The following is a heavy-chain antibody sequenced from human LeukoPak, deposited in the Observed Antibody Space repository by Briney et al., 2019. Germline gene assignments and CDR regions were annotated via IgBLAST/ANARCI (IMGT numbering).Heavy chain of an antibody. CDR2: ISYDGSTK. J-gene: IGHJ4*02. CDR3: ARDYFGSYKSSGYYYVGSYFDY. D-gene: IGHD3-22*01. Sequence: GGSLRLSCAASGFTFSSYAMHWVRQAPGKGLEWVAVISYDGSTKYYADSVKGRFTISSDNSKNTLYLQMNSLRAEDTAVYYCARDYFGSYKSSGYYYVGSYFDYWGQGTLVTVSS. V-gene: IGHV3-30*01. CDR1: GFTFSSYA.